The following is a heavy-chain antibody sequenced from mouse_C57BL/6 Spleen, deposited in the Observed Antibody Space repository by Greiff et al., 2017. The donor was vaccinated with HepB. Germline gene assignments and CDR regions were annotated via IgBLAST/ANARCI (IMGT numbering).Heavy chain of an antibody. Sequence: VQLQQSGPELVKPGASVKISCKASGYAFSSSWMNWVKQRPGKGLEWIGRIYPGDGDTNYNGKFKGKATLNADKSSSTAYMQLSSLTSEDSAVYFCANSNYAMDYWGQGTSVTVSS. J-gene: IGHJ4*01. CDR1: GYAFSSSW. V-gene: IGHV1-82*01. D-gene: IGHD2-5*01. CDR3: ANSNYAMDY. CDR2: IYPGDGDT.